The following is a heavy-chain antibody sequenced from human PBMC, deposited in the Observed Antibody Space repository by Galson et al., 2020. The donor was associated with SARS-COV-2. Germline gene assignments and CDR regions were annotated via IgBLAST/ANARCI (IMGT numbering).Heavy chain of an antibody. CDR1: GGSFSGYY. J-gene: IGHJ6*02. V-gene: IGHV4-34*01. Sequence: SETLSLTCAVYGGSFSGYYWSWIRQPPGKGLEWIGEINHSGSTNYNPSLKSRVTISVDTSKNQFSLKLSSVTAADTAVYYCARAIAARGSYYYYYGMDVWGQGTTVTVSS. D-gene: IGHD6-6*01. CDR2: INHSGST. CDR3: ARAIAARGSYYYYYGMDV.